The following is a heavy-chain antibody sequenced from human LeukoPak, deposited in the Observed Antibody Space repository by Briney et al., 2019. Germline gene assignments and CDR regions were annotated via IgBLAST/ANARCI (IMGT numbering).Heavy chain of an antibody. CDR3: AKEGEVSTWAQYEH. D-gene: IGHD6-13*01. CDR2: ISYDGRNK. V-gene: IGHV3-30*04. CDR1: GFTFRSYA. Sequence: GGSLRLSCAASGFTFRSYAMHWVRQAPGKGLEWVAVISYDGRNKYYADSMKGRFTIARDNSKNTLYLQMSSLRAEDTSVYYCAKEGEVSTWAQYEHWGQGTLVTVSS. J-gene: IGHJ1*01.